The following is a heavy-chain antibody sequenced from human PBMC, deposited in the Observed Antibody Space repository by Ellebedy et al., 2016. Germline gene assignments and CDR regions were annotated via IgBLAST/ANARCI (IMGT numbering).Heavy chain of an antibody. CDR2: VHTSGST. CDR1: GGSITDYY. D-gene: IGHD3-10*01. Sequence: GSLRLSXTVSGGSITDYYCNWIRQPAGKGLEWIGRVHTSGSTSYNPSLKSRVVVSVDTSKNQFSLTLTSVTAADTAIYYCAREARGRWEFGVGWGQGTLVTVSS. J-gene: IGHJ4*02. CDR3: AREARGRWEFGVG. V-gene: IGHV4-4*07.